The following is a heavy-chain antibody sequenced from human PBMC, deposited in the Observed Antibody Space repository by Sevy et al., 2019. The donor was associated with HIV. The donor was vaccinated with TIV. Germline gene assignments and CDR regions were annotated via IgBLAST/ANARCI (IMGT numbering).Heavy chain of an antibody. Sequence: GGSLRLSCAASGFTFSNAWMSWVRQAPGKGLEWVGRIKSKTDGGTTDYAAPVKGRFTISREDSKNTLYLQMNSLKTEDTAVYYCTTLPYGDYEGYWGQGTLVTVSS. J-gene: IGHJ4*02. V-gene: IGHV3-15*01. D-gene: IGHD4-17*01. CDR2: IKSKTDGGTT. CDR3: TTLPYGDYEGY. CDR1: GFTFSNAW.